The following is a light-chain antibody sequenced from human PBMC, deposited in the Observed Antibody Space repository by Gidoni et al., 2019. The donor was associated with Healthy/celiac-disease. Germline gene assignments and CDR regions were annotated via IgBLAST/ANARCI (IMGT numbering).Light chain of an antibody. Sequence: EIVLTQSPGTLSLSPGERATLSCRASQSVSSSYLAWYQQKPGQAPRLLIYGASSRAPGIPDRFSGSGSGTDFPLTISRLEPEDFAVYYCQHYGRSPPYTFGQGTKLEIK. V-gene: IGKV3-20*01. CDR3: QHYGRSPPYT. J-gene: IGKJ2*01. CDR2: GAS. CDR1: QSVSSSY.